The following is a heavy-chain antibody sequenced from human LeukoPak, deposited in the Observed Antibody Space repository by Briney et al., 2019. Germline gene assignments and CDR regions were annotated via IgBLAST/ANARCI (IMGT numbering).Heavy chain of an antibody. V-gene: IGHV1-18*01. CDR1: GYTFTSYG. J-gene: IGHJ5*02. CDR2: ISAYNGNT. D-gene: IGHD2-2*02. Sequence: ASVKVSCKASGYTFTSYGISWVRQAPGQGLEWMGWISAYNGNTNYAQKLQGRVTMTTDTSTSTAYMELRSLRSDDTAVCYCARDRGDIVVVPAAIPADPWGQGTLVTVSS. CDR3: ARDRGDIVVVPAAIPADP.